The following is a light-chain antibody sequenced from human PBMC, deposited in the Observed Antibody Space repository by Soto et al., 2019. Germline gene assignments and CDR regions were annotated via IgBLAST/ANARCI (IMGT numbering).Light chain of an antibody. V-gene: IGLV2-11*01. J-gene: IGLJ2*01. CDR2: DVS. CDR1: SGDVGSYNS. CDR3: CSYAGSYTPVV. Sequence: QSALTQPRSVSGSPGQSVTISCTGTSGDVGSYNSVSWYQQQPGKAPKLMIYDVSRRPSGVPDRFSGSKSGNTASLTISGLQADDEADYYCCSYAGSYTPVVFGGGTQLTVL.